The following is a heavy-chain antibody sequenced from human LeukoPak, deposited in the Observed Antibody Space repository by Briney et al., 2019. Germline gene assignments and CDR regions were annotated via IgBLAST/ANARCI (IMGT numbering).Heavy chain of an antibody. Sequence: ASVKVSCKTSGYTFTSYAISWVRRAPGQGLECMGWISTYTGNTDYAQKLQGRVTMTTDTSTSTAYMELGSLSSDETAVYYCARVLVVSSDAFDIWGQGTMVTVSS. CDR1: GYTFTSYA. D-gene: IGHD3-22*01. CDR2: ISTYTGNT. CDR3: ARVLVVSSDAFDI. J-gene: IGHJ3*02. V-gene: IGHV1-18*01.